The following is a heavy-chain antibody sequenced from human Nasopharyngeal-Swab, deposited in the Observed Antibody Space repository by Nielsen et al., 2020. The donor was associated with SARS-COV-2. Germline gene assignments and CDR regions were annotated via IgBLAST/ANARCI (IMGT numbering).Heavy chain of an antibody. CDR1: GFTFSSYW. CDR2: IKQDGSGK. D-gene: IGHD3-10*01. V-gene: IGHV3-7*01. J-gene: IGHJ4*02. Sequence: GESLKISCAASGFTFSSYWMSWVRQAPGKGLEWAANIKQDGSGKYYVDSVKGRFTISRDNAKNSLYLQMNSLRAEDTAVYYCARGKSGLLWFGELFRPSKYYFDYWGQGTLVTVSS. CDR3: ARGKSGLLWFGELFRPSKYYFDY.